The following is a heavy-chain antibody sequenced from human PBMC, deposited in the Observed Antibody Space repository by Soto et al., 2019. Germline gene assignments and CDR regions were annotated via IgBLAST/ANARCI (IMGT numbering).Heavy chain of an antibody. CDR2: IYCGDSET. J-gene: IGHJ6*02. CDR3: ARLRYGDFYYAMDV. V-gene: IGHV5-51*01. CDR1: GYSFINYW. Sequence: PGESLKISCKGSGYSFINYWIGWVRQMPGKGLEWMGIIYCGDSETRYSPSFQGQVTISADKSISTAYLQWSSLKASDTAMYYCARLRYGDFYYAMDVWGQGTTVTVSS. D-gene: IGHD4-17*01.